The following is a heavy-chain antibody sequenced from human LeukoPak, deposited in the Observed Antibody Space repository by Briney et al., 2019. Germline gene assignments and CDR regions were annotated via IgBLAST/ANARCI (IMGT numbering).Heavy chain of an antibody. D-gene: IGHD6-19*01. V-gene: IGHV3-15*01. CDR3: TTGSSGWQYYYYYMDV. J-gene: IGHJ6*03. CDR1: GFTFSNAW. Sequence: GGSLRLSCAASGFTFSNAWMSWVRQAPGKGLEWVGRIKSKTDGGTTEYAAPVRGRFTISRDDSKNTLYLQMNSLKTEDTAVYYCTTGSSGWQYYYYYMDVWGKGTTVTISS. CDR2: IKSKTDGGTT.